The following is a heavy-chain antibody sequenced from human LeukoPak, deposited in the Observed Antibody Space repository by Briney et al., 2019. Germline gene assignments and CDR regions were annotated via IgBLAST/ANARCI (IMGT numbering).Heavy chain of an antibody. CDR3: TTDAATIAAAGTGPY. D-gene: IGHD6-13*01. CDR2: IKTKSDGGTT. V-gene: IGHV3-15*01. Sequence: GGSLRLSCAASGFTFSKAWMTWVRQAPGKGLEWVGRIKTKSDGGTTDYAAPVRGRFTISRDDSKTTLYLQMNNLRTEDTAVYYCTTDAATIAAAGTGPYWGQGTLVTISS. J-gene: IGHJ4*02. CDR1: GFTFSKAW.